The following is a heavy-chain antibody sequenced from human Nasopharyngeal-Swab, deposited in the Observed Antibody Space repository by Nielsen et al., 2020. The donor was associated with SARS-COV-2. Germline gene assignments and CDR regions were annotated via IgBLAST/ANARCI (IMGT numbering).Heavy chain of an antibody. CDR2: ISSSGSTV. CDR1: GFTFSDYY. D-gene: IGHD3-22*01. Sequence: GESLKISCAASGFTFSDYYMSWIRQAPGKGLEWVSYISSSGSTVYYADSVKGRFTISRDNAKNSLYLQMNGLRAEDTAVYYCAREDTDYYDSSGYFDYWGQGTLVTVSS. V-gene: IGHV3-11*01. CDR3: AREDTDYYDSSGYFDY. J-gene: IGHJ4*02.